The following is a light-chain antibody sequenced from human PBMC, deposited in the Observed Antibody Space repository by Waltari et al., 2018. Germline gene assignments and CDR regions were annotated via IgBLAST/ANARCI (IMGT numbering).Light chain of an antibody. CDR1: ALPQPY. V-gene: IGLV3-25*03. Sequence: SYEVTQPPSVSVSPGQTARIPCSGDALPQPYAYWYQQKPGRAPILLRNKDTERPSGIPERFSGSTSGTTVTLTISGVQAEDEADYYCQSADSTTFPVFGSGTMLTVL. CDR3: QSADSTTFPV. J-gene: IGLJ1*01. CDR2: KDT.